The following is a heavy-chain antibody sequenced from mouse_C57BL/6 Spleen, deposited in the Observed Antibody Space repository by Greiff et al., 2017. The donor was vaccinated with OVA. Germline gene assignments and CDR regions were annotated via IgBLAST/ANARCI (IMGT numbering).Heavy chain of an antibody. D-gene: IGHD1-1*01. Sequence: QVQLQQPGAELVRPGTSVKLSCKASGYTFTSYWMHWVKQRPGQGLEWIGVIDPSDSYTNYNQKFKGKATLTVDTSSSTAYMQLSSLTSEDSAVYYCACGYYYGSSPWFAYWGQGTLVTVSA. CDR2: IDPSDSYT. CDR3: ACGYYYGSSPWFAY. CDR1: GYTFTSYW. J-gene: IGHJ3*01. V-gene: IGHV1-59*01.